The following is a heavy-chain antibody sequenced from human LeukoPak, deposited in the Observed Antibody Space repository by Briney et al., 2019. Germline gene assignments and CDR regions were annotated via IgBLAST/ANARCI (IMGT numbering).Heavy chain of an antibody. Sequence: PSETLSLTCTVSGGSISSGSYYWSWIRQPAGKGLEWIGRIYTSGSTNYNPSLKSRVTISVDTSKNQFSLKLSSVTAADTAVYYCARTGIAAAGTETWGQGTLVTVSS. CDR3: ARTGIAAAGTET. CDR2: IYTSGST. V-gene: IGHV4-61*02. CDR1: GGSISSGSYY. D-gene: IGHD6-13*01. J-gene: IGHJ5*02.